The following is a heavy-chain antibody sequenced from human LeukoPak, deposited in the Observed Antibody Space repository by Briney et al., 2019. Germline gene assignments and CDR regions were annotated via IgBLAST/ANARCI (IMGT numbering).Heavy chain of an antibody. V-gene: IGHV6-1*01. J-gene: IGHJ4*02. Sequence: SQTLSLTCDISGDRVPSNSAAWNWIRQSPSRGLEWLGRTYYRSEWYSDYAVSVKGRIIINADTSKNQFSLQLKSVTPEDTAVYYCAREQDYFDYWGQGTLVTVSS. CDR1: GDRVPSNSAA. CDR2: TYYRSEWYS. CDR3: AREQDYFDY.